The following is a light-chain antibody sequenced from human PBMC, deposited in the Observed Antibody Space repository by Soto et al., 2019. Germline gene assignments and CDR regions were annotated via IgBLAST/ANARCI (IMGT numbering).Light chain of an antibody. CDR3: QQYESYAAA. V-gene: IGKV1-5*01. CDR2: DAS. J-gene: IGKJ1*01. Sequence: DIQMTQAPSTMSASVGDRDTITCRASQSISSWLAWYKQKPGKAPKLLIYDASSLDSGVPSRFSGSGSGTEFTLTISSLQPDAFATYYCQQYESYAAAFGQGTQVEI. CDR1: QSISSW.